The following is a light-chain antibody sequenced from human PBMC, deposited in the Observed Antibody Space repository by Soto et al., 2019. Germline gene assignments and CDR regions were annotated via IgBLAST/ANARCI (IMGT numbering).Light chain of an antibody. CDR2: LGS. CDR3: MQALQLPLT. J-gene: IGKJ4*01. Sequence: DIVRTQSPLSLPVTPGEPASISCRSSQSLLQSNGYNSLDWYLPKPGQSPQLLIYLGSNRASGVPDRFSGSGSGTDFTLKISRVEAEDVGVYYCMQALQLPLTFGGGTKVDIK. V-gene: IGKV2-28*01. CDR1: QSLLQSNGYNS.